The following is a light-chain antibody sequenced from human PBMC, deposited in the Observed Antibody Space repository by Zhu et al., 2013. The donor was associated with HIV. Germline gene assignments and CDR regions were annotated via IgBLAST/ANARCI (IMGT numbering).Light chain of an antibody. CDR2: KND. Sequence: QSVLTQPPSMSAAPGQKVTISCSGSSSNIGAYSVSWYQQLPGTVPKLLIYKNDKRPSGIPDRISGSKSDTSATLGITGLQTGDEADYYCGTWDSSLSAWVFGGGTKLTVL. CDR3: GTWDSSLSAWV. V-gene: IGLV1-51*01. J-gene: IGLJ3*02. CDR1: SSNIGAYS.